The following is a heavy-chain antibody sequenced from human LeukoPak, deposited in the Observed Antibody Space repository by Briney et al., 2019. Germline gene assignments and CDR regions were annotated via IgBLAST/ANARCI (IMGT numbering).Heavy chain of an antibody. D-gene: IGHD5-12*01. CDR1: GFTFSSYA. CDR3: ARLNSGYDFRLAFDI. J-gene: IGHJ3*02. CDR2: ISYDGSNK. V-gene: IGHV3-30*04. Sequence: GGSLRLSRAASGFTFSSYAMHWVRQAPGKGLEWVAVISYDGSNKYYADSVKGRFTISRDNSKNTLYLQMNSLRAEDTAVYYCARLNSGYDFRLAFDIWGQGTMVTVSS.